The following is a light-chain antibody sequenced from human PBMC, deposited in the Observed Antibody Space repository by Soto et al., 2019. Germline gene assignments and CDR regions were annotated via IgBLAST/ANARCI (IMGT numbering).Light chain of an antibody. J-gene: IGKJ5*01. CDR1: QSVSSSY. CDR3: QQYGSSPLIS. CDR2: GAS. Sequence: EIVLTQSPGTLSLSPGERATLCCRASQSVSSSYLAWYQQKPGQAPRLLIYGASSRATGIPDRFSGSGSGRDFTLTISGLEPEDFAVYYCQQYGSSPLISFGQGTRLEIK. V-gene: IGKV3-20*01.